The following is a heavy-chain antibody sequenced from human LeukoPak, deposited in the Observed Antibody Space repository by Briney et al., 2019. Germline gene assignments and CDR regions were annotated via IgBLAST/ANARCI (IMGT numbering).Heavy chain of an antibody. J-gene: IGHJ4*02. D-gene: IGHD6-13*01. CDR1: GFSFKDYY. V-gene: IGHV3-11*01. CDR3: ARRPRILAAGSYFFDY. CDR2: INVNGGAM. Sequence: GALRPSRAASGFSFKDYYYSWIRQAPGKGLEWVSFINVNGGAMYYADFVKGRFTISRQNAQNSVYLEMNSLRDEDTAVYYCARRPRILAAGSYFFDYWGQGSLVTVSS.